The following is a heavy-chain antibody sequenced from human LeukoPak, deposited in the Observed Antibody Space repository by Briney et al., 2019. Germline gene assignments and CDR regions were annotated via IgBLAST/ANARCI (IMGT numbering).Heavy chain of an antibody. CDR1: GYTFTSYY. J-gene: IGHJ3*02. CDR3: ARDWWYYDSSGYYGAFDI. D-gene: IGHD3-22*01. CDR2: INPSGGST. Sequence: GASVKVSCKASGYTFTSYYMHWVRQAPGQGLEWMGIINPSGGSTSYAQKFQGRVTMTRDMSTSTVYMELSSLRSEDTAVYYCARDWWYYDSSGYYGAFDIRGQGTMVTVSS. V-gene: IGHV1-46*01.